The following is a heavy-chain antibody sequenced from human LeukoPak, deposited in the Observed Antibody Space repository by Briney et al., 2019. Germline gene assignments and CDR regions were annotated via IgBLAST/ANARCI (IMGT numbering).Heavy chain of an antibody. D-gene: IGHD5-18*01. Sequence: PGGSLRLSCTASGFTFSNYWITWVRQAPGKGLEWVANINQDANLIRYVDSVKGRFTISRDNAKNSVYLQMNSLRVEDTAVYYCAKSEGYIPSYWGQGTLVSVS. CDR3: AKSEGYIPSY. CDR1: GFTFSNYW. V-gene: IGHV3-7*01. CDR2: INQDANLI. J-gene: IGHJ4*02.